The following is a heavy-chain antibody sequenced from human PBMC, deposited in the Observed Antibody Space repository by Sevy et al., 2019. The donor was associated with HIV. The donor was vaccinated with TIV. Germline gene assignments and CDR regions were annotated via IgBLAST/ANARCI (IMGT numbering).Heavy chain of an antibody. CDR1: GGSISSGDYY. D-gene: IGHD3-10*01. CDR2: IYYSGST. CDR3: AGTSHYYGSGSYY. J-gene: IGHJ4*02. V-gene: IGHV4-30-4*01. Sequence: SETLSLTCTVSGGSISSGDYYWSWIRQPPGKVLEWIGYIYYSGSTYYNPSLKSRVTISVDTSKNQFSLKLSSVTAADTAVYYCAGTSHYYGSGSYYWGQGTLVTVSS.